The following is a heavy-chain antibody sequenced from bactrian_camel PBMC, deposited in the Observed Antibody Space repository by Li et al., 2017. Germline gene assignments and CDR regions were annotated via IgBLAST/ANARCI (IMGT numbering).Heavy chain of an antibody. Sequence: QVQLVESGGGLVQAGGSLRLSCGSSSGHTGRMYCMAWFRQAPGKEREGVAAADLGGGRENYADSVKGRFTVSHSQDTAKNTAYLKMNSLKPEDGAMYYCGIRQYCAPASWGRAREYDYWGQGTQVTVS. V-gene: IGHV3S25*01. CDR3: GIRQYCAPASWGRAREYDY. J-gene: IGHJ4*01. CDR1: GHTGRMYC. D-gene: IGHD5*01. CDR2: ADLGGGRE.